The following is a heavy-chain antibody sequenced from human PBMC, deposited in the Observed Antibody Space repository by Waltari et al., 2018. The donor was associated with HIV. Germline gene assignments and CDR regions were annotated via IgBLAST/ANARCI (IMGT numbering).Heavy chain of an antibody. CDR2: ISSNGSTT. V-gene: IGHV3-48*03. CDR1: GFTLSSYE. D-gene: IGHD4-17*01. Sequence: EVQLVQSGGGLGQPGGSLRLSCAASGFTLSSYEMNWVRQAPGKGLEWVSYISSNGSTTYYADSVKGRFTISKAKNSLYLQMNSLRAEDTAVYYCARDIQDDYGDAGAFDIWGQGTMMTVSS. J-gene: IGHJ3*02. CDR3: ARDIQDDYGDAGAFDI.